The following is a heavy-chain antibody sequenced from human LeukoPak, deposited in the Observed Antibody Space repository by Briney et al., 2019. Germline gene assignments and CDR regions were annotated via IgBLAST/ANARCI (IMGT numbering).Heavy chain of an antibody. CDR2: IKQDGSEK. D-gene: IGHD3-3*01. Sequence: GGSLRPSCAASGFTFSSYWMSWVRQAPGKGLEWVANIKQDGSEKYYVDSVKGRFTISRDNAKNSLYLQMNSLRAEDTAVYYCARDFWSGYAYYYYGMDVWGQGTTVTVSS. CDR3: ARDFWSGYAYYYYGMDV. V-gene: IGHV3-7*01. J-gene: IGHJ6*02. CDR1: GFTFSSYW.